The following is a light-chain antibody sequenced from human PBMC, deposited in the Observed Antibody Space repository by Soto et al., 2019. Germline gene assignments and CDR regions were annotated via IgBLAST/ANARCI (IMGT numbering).Light chain of an antibody. Sequence: QMTQSPSSLSASVGEKIIITCRASRDVASDVSWYQQKPGQAPKLLFYAASNLYTGVPSRFSGSRSGTEFTLTISSLQPEDFASYYCLQDYGDSWTFGQGTKVEIE. CDR3: LQDYGDSWT. CDR2: AAS. J-gene: IGKJ1*01. CDR1: RDVASD. V-gene: IGKV1-6*01.